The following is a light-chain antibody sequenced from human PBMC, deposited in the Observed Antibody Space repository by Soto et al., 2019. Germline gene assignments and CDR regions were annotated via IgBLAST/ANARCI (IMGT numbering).Light chain of an antibody. V-gene: IGLV2-8*01. CDR2: EVN. Sequence: QSVLTQPPSASGSPGQSVTISCTGTSNDVGGYNYASWYQQHPGKAPKLMIYEVNKRPSGVPDRFSGSKSGNTASLTVSGLQAEDEADYYCSSFAVSNSFVFGTGTKVTV. J-gene: IGLJ1*01. CDR1: SNDVGGYNY. CDR3: SSFAVSNSFV.